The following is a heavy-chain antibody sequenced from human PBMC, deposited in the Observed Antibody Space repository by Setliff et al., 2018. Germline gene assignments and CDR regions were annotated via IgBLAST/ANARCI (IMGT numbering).Heavy chain of an antibody. V-gene: IGHV1-69*13. Sequence: SVKVSCKASGGTVNTFGISWVRQAPGQGPEWMGGIIPIFGITKYSQTFEDRLTITADESTNTAYMDLSSLRSGDTAMYFCATLGYCSAGSCHPGYYHYYYMDVWGQGTTVTVSS. CDR1: GGTVNTFG. CDR3: ATLGYCSAGSCHPGYYHYYYMDV. J-gene: IGHJ6*03. D-gene: IGHD2-15*01. CDR2: IIPIFGIT.